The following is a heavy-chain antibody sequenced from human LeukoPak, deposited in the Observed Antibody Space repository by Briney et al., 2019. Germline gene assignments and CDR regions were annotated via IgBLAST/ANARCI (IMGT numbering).Heavy chain of an antibody. D-gene: IGHD3-10*01. CDR3: AIVGGFGGNKE. CDR1: GGPISRYY. V-gene: IGHV4-59*01. Sequence: SETLSLTCTVSGGPISRYYWRWLRQPPGKGLEWIGFTYHSGSTEYNPSLKSRVTISVDTSKNQFSLKLSSVTAADTAVYYCAIVGGFGGNKEWGQGTLVTVSS. J-gene: IGHJ4*02. CDR2: TYHSGST.